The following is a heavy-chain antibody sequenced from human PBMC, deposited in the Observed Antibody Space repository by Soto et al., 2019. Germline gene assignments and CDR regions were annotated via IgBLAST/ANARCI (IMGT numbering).Heavy chain of an antibody. CDR2: IYYSGRT. CDR3: ASVTGADSEYYFDY. V-gene: IGHV4-31*03. D-gene: IGHD2-15*01. Sequence: SETLSLTCTVSGVSISTGGYYWSWIRQHPGKGLEWIGNIYYSGRTYYNPSLKSRVILSVDTSKNHFSLNLRSLTAADSAMYYCASVTGADSEYYFDYWGQGALVTVSS. J-gene: IGHJ4*02. CDR1: GVSISTGGYY.